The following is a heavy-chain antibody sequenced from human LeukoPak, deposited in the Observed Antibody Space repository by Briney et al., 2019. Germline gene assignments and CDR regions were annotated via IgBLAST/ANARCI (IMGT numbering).Heavy chain of an antibody. CDR2: IYYGGST. J-gene: IGHJ5*02. D-gene: IGHD2-2*01. V-gene: IGHV4-59*01. CDR1: GGSISSYY. Sequence: SETLSLTCTVSGGSISSYYWSWIRQPPGKGLEWIGYIYYGGSTNYNPSLKGRVTISVDTSKNQFSLKLSSVTAADTAVYYCARARDIVVVPAAPSYWFDPWGQGTLVTVSS. CDR3: ARARDIVVVPAAPSYWFDP.